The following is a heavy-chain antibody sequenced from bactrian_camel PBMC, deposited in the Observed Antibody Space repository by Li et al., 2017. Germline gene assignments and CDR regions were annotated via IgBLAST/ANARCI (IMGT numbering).Heavy chain of an antibody. J-gene: IGHJ6*01. CDR1: GHLYSTFC. V-gene: IGHV3S54*01. CDR3: AARYQGGFGYGGLCTDVLADFPY. Sequence: QVQLVESGGGSVQAGGSLRLTCTASGHLYSTFCMAWFRQAPGKERERVAVIDTGDGSTYYLNSVEGRFTVSYDNAKNTLYLQMNSLKPDDTAMYYCAARYQGGFGYGGLCTDVLADFPYWGQGTQVTVSS. CDR2: IDTGDGST. D-gene: IGHD5*01.